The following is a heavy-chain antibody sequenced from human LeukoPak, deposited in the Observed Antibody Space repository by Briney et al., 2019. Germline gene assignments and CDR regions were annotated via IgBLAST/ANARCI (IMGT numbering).Heavy chain of an antibody. D-gene: IGHD5-18*01. CDR2: IYHTGRT. CDR1: GGSISRGVYS. V-gene: IGHV4-30-2*01. Sequence: SQTLSLTCAVSGGSISRGVYSCTWTRQPPGGGLEWNGYIYHTGRTYFHPSFKSRVTISVDRSMNQFSLKLSSVTAADTAVYYCARAPWGLLNSYGPPGIYYCDYWGQGTLVTVSS. J-gene: IGHJ4*02. CDR3: ARAPWGLLNSYGPPGIYYCDY.